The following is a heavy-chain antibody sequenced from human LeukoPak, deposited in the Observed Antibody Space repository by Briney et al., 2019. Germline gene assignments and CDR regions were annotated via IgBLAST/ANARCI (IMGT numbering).Heavy chain of an antibody. D-gene: IGHD4-17*01. Sequence: SETLSLTCTVSGGSISSYYWSWIRQPPGKGLEWIGYIYYSGSTNYNPPLKSRVTISVDTSKNQFSLKLSSVTAADTAVYYCARDLLRPYAFDIWGQGTMVTVSS. CDR1: GGSISSYY. V-gene: IGHV4-59*01. CDR2: IYYSGST. CDR3: ARDLLRPYAFDI. J-gene: IGHJ3*02.